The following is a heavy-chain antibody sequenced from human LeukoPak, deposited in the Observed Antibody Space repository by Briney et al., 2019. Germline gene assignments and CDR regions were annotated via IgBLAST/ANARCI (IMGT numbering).Heavy chain of an antibody. Sequence: PGGSLRLSCAASGFTFSNAWMSWVRQAPGKGLEWVGRIKSKTDGGTTDYAAPVKGRFTISRDHSKNTLYLQMNSMKTEDTAVYYGTTEPSATYYHDSSVSVWGQGTLVTVSS. CDR1: GFTFSNAW. CDR2: IKSKTDGGTT. D-gene: IGHD3-22*01. J-gene: IGHJ4*02. CDR3: TTEPSATYYHDSSVSV. V-gene: IGHV3-15*01.